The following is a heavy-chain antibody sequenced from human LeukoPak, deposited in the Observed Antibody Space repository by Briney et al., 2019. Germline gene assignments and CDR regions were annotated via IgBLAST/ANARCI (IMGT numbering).Heavy chain of an antibody. D-gene: IGHD5-12*01. CDR1: GFTFSSYA. V-gene: IGHV3-30-3*01. CDR3: ARGRGYSGYDQAGY. J-gene: IGHJ4*02. CDR2: ISYDGSNK. Sequence: GGSLRLSCAASGFTFSSYAMHWVRQAPGKGLEWVAVISYDGSNKYYADSVKGRFTISRDNSKNTLYLQMNSLRAEDTAVYYCARGRGYSGYDQAGYWGQGTLVTVSS.